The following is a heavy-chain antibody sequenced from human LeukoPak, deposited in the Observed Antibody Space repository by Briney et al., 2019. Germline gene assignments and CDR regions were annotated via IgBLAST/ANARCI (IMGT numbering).Heavy chain of an antibody. CDR2: ISSSSNNI. V-gene: IGHV3-21*01. J-gene: IGHJ4*02. CDR1: GFTFSTYT. D-gene: IGHD2-2*01. CDR3: ARGYQRPDY. Sequence: GGSLRLSCAASGFTFSTYTMNWVRQAPGKGLEWVSSISSSSNNINYADSVKGRFTITRDNAMNSVHLQMNSLRVEDTAVYYCARGYQRPDYWGQGTLITVSS.